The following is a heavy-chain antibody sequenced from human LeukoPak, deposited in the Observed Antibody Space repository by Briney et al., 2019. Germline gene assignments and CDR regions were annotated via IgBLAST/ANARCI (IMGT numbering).Heavy chain of an antibody. V-gene: IGHV3-21*01. CDR2: ISSSSTSI. CDR1: GFTVSTYI. CDR3: VRDLGGP. J-gene: IGHJ5*02. Sequence: PGGSLRLSCAASGFTVSTYIMNWVRQAPGKGLEWVSSISSSSTSIYYADSVKGRFHIHRDNAKSTLYLQMNSLRAEDTGIYYCVRDLGGPWGQGTLVSVSS.